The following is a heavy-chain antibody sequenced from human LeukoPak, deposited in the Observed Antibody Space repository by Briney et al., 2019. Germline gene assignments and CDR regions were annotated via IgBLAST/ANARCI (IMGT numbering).Heavy chain of an antibody. D-gene: IGHD2-2*01. CDR3: ARGYCSSTDCHLARHFEY. Sequence: GGSLRLSCAASGFAFSSYWMAWVRQTPGKGLEWVAHIKGGGSERYYVDSVKGRFTISRDNAEISLSLQMNSLGAEDTAVYYCARGYCSSTDCHLARHFEYWGQGTLVTVSS. V-gene: IGHV3-7*04. CDR1: GFAFSSYW. CDR2: IKGGGSER. J-gene: IGHJ4*02.